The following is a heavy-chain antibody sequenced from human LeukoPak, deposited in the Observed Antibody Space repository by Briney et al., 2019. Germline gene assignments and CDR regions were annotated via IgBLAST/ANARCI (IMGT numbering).Heavy chain of an antibody. CDR3: AKRAAAGSGYYNFLVDV. V-gene: IGHV3-23*01. CDR2: ISTSDSRT. CDR1: QFTFSTYA. Sequence: GGSLRLSCTASQFTFSTYAMSWVRQAPGKGLEWVSGISTSDSRTYYADSVKGRFVISRDNSKNTLYLQMNSLRAEDTAVYYCAKRAAAGSGYYNFLVDVWGNGTSVTVSS. D-gene: IGHD6-13*01. J-gene: IGHJ6*04.